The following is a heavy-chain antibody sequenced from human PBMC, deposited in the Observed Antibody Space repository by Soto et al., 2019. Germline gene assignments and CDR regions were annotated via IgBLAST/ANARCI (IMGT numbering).Heavy chain of an antibody. D-gene: IGHD6-13*01. J-gene: IGHJ4*02. V-gene: IGHV4-31*02. CDR1: GASTVSHYH. CDR3: ALALVPTTGLDY. CDR2: IFNSGTT. Sequence: QVQLQESGPGLVKPSQTLSLTCSVSGASTVSHYHWTWIRQPPGNGLEWMGYIFNSGTTFYNPSLTSRLSISMDTSGNHFSLELRSVTAADTDVYYCALALVPTTGLDYWGQGTLVTVSS.